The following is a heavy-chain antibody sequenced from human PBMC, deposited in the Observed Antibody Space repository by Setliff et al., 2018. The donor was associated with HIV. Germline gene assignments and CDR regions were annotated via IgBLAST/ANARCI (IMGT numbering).Heavy chain of an antibody. D-gene: IGHD2-8*01. V-gene: IGHV4-59*08. CDR1: SGSMTGHY. CDR2: LYSLGSSRVSDTP. J-gene: IGHJ3*02. Sequence: SETLSLTCSVSSGSMTGHYWTWVRQPPGKGLEWIGYLYSLGSSRVSDTPNYSPSLKSRITISLDTSKRQFSLTMTSVTAADTAVYYCARHSPNVGVRGDAFDIWGQGTVVTVSS. CDR3: ARHSPNVGVRGDAFDI.